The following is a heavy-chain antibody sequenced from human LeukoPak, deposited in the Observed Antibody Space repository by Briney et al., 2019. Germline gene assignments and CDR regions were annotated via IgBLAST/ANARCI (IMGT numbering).Heavy chain of an antibody. CDR3: AKESGRWLQFRSHFDY. V-gene: IGHV3-7*03. D-gene: IGHD5-24*01. J-gene: IGHJ4*02. CDR2: IKQEGSAR. Sequence: GGSLRLSCVASGFSFSSYWMSWVRQTPGKGLEWVANIKQEGSARYYVDSVTGRFTISRDNAMNSLYLQMNSLRAEDTALYYCAKESGRWLQFRSHFDYWGQGTLVTVSS. CDR1: GFSFSSYW.